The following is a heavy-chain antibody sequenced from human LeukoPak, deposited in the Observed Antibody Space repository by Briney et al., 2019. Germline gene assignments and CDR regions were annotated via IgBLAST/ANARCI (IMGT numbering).Heavy chain of an antibody. D-gene: IGHD5-18*01. J-gene: IGHJ4*02. CDR2: ISSSSSYT. V-gene: IGHV3-11*03. CDR1: GFTFSDYY. CDR3: ATSVDATVGPKPYYDY. Sequence: TGGSLRLSCAASGFTFSDYYMSWIRQAPGKGLEWVSYISSSSSYTNYADSVKGRFTISRDNAKNSLYLQMNSLRAEDTAVYYCATSVDATVGPKPYYDYWGQGTLVTVSS.